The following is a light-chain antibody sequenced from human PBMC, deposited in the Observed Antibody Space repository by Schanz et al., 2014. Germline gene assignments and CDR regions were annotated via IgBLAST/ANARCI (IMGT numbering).Light chain of an antibody. CDR2: GAS. CDR1: QSLSSNY. CDR3: QQRSNWPPVT. J-gene: IGKJ1*01. Sequence: EIVLTQSPGTLSLSPGERATLSCRASQSLSSNYLAWYQQKPGQAPRLLIYGASTRATGIPDRFSGSGSGTDFTLTINRLEPEDFAVYYCQQRSNWPPVTFGQGTKVEIK. V-gene: IGKV3D-20*02.